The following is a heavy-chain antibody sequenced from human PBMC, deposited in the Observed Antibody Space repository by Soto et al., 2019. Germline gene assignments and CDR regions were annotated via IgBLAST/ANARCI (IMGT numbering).Heavy chain of an antibody. CDR3: ARMYYYDSSGDSPGFDP. CDR1: GYTFTSYA. V-gene: IGHV1-3*01. D-gene: IGHD3-22*01. Sequence: QVQLVQSGAEVKKPGASVKVSCKASGYTFTSYAMHWVRQAPGQRLEWMGWINAGNGNTKYSQKFQGRVTITRDTSASTAYMELSSLRSEDTAVYYCARMYYYDSSGDSPGFDPWGQGTLVTVSS. CDR2: INAGNGNT. J-gene: IGHJ5*02.